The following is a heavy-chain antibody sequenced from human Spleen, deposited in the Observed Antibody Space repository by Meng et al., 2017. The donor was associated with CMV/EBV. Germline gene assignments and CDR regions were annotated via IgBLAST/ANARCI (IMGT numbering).Heavy chain of an antibody. CDR1: GGFISSGDYF. CDR3: ARALFPSTGFDP. J-gene: IGHJ5*02. Sequence: TVSGGFISSGDYFWSWTRQHPGKGLEWIGYISFSGSTYYNPSLKSRVSILLDTSENQFSLNLRSVTAADTAVYYCARALFPSTGFDPWGQGTLVTVSS. V-gene: IGHV4-31*03. CDR2: ISFSGST. D-gene: IGHD2-2*01.